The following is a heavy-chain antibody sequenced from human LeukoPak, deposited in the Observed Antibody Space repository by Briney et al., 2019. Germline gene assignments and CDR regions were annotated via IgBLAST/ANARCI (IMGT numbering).Heavy chain of an antibody. CDR1: GFTFRSYW. CDR3: ARYSSSSGGASHYLDY. J-gene: IGHJ4*02. CDR2: ISGDGSMT. V-gene: IGHV3-74*01. Sequence: GGSLRLSCAVSGFTFRSYWMHWVRQAPGKGLVWVSCISGDGSMTNYADSVKGRFTISRDNAKNTVYLQMNSLRAEDAAVYYCARYSSSSGGASHYLDYWGQGTLVTVSS. D-gene: IGHD6-6*01.